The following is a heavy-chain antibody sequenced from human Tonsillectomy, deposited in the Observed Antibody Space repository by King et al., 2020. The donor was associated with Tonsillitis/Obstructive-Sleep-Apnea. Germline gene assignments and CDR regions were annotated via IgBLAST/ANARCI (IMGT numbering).Heavy chain of an antibody. D-gene: IGHD3-3*01. J-gene: IGHJ6*02. V-gene: IGHV4-59*01. CDR3: AREPQYYDFWSGYKGGGMDV. CDR2: IYYSGST. CDR1: GGSISSYY. Sequence: VQLQESGPGLVKPSETLSLTCTVSGGSISSYYWSWIRQPPGKGLEWIGYIYYSGSTNYNPSLKSRVTISVDTSKNQFSLKLSSVTAADTAVYYCAREPQYYDFWSGYKGGGMDVWGQGTTVTVSS.